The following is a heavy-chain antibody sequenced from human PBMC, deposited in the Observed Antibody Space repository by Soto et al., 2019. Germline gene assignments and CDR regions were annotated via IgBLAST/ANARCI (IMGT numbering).Heavy chain of an antibody. D-gene: IGHD2-2*01. CDR3: AREGGVVPAAPKIYYYYMDV. V-gene: IGHV3-21*01. CDR2: ISSSSSYI. J-gene: IGHJ6*03. Sequence: EVQLVESGGGLVKPGGSLRLSCAASGFTFSSYSMNWVRQAPGKGLEWVSSISSSSSYIYNADSVKGRFTISRDNAKNSRYRQMTSLRAEDTAVYYCAREGGVVPAAPKIYYYYMDVW. CDR1: GFTFSSYS.